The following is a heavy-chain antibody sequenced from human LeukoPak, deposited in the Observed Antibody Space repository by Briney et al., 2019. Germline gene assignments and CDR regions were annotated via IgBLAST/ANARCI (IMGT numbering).Heavy chain of an antibody. D-gene: IGHD3-10*01. V-gene: IGHV3-23*01. CDR2: LSGSGGST. CDR3: AKDRSYAFDF. J-gene: IGHJ4*02. CDR1: GFSFSTYA. Sequence: GGSLRLSCAASGFSFSTYAMSWVRQGPGKGLEWVSALSGSGGSTYYADSVKGRFTISRDNSKNTLYLQMNSLRAEDTAVYYCAKDRSYAFDFWGQGTLGTVSS.